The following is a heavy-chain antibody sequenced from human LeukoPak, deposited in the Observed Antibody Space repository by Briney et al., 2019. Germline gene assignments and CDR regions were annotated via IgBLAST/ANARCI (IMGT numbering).Heavy chain of an antibody. CDR3: AKRIQSAMATGY. V-gene: IGHV3-21*04. CDR2: ISSSSSYI. D-gene: IGHD5-18*01. Sequence: GGSLRLSCAAFGFTFSSYSMNWVRQAPGKGLEWVSSISSSSSYIYYADSVKGRFTISRDNAKNSLYLQMNSLRAEDTAVYYCAKRIQSAMATGYWGQGTLVTVSS. CDR1: GFTFSSYS. J-gene: IGHJ4*02.